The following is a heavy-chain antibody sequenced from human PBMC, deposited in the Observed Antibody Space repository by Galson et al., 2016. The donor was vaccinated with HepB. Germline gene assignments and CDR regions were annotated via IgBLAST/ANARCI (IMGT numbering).Heavy chain of an antibody. J-gene: IGHJ6*04. CDR1: GFTVSSDY. CDR2: IYSGGDT. Sequence: SLRLSCAVSGFTVSSDYMSWVRQAPGKELEWVSAIYSGGDTYYPESVKGRFTISRDNSKNTLYLQMSSLRTDDTAVYFCARDPVLRNGMGGWGKGTTVTVSS. V-gene: IGHV3-66*02. CDR3: ARDPVLRNGMGG. D-gene: IGHD2/OR15-2a*01.